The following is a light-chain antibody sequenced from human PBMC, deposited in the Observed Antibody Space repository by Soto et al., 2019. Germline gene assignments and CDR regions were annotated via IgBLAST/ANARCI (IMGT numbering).Light chain of an antibody. V-gene: IGKV3-15*01. CDR3: QQYENWPQLT. CDR2: GAS. CDR1: QSGGGD. Sequence: TVLTQSPGTLSLSPGERATLSCRASQSGGGDLAWYQQKPGQAPRLLIYGASSRAPGIPDRFSGSGSGTEFTLTISSLQSEDSAVYYCQQYENWPQLTFGGGTKVDIK. J-gene: IGKJ4*01.